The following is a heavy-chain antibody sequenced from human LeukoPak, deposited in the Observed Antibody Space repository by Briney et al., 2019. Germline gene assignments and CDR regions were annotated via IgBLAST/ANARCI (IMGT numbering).Heavy chain of an antibody. CDR3: ARERFEGSIAMANFDY. V-gene: IGHV1-2*02. J-gene: IGHJ4*02. Sequence: ASVKVSCKASGYTFTGYYMHWVRQAPGQGLEWMGWINPNSGGTNYAQKFQGRVTMTRDTSISTAYMELSRLRSDDTAVYYCARERFEGSIAMANFDYWGQGTLVTVSS. CDR1: GYTFTGYY. D-gene: IGHD6-19*01. CDR2: INPNSGGT.